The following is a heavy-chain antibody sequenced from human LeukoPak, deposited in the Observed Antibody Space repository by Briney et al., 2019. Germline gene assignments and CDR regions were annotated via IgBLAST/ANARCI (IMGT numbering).Heavy chain of an antibody. D-gene: IGHD5-24*01. CDR3: AKPVGRWLQSDYFDY. CDR1: GFTFSSYG. Sequence: GRSLRLSCAASGFTFSSYGMHWVRQAPGKGLKWVAVISYDGSNKYYADSVKGRFTISRDSSKNTLYLQMNSLRAEDTAVYYCAKPVGRWLQSDYFDYWGQGTLVTVSS. J-gene: IGHJ4*02. V-gene: IGHV3-30*18. CDR2: ISYDGSNK.